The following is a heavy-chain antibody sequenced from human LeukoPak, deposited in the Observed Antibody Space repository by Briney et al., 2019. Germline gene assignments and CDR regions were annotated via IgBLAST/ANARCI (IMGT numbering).Heavy chain of an antibody. V-gene: IGHV4-30-4*08. D-gene: IGHD3-10*01. J-gene: IGHJ4*02. CDR2: IFNSGST. Sequence: SETLSLTCTVSGGSISSGGYYWSWIRQHPGKGLEWIGYIFNSGSTYYNPSLKSRITISVDTSKNQFSLKLSSVTAADTAVYYCARGDSYYGSGSYDYWGQGTLVTVSS. CDR1: GGSISSGGYY. CDR3: ARGDSYYGSGSYDY.